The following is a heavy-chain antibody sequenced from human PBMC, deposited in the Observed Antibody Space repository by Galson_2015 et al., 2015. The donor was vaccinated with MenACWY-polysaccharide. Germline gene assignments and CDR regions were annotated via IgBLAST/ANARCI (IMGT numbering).Heavy chain of an antibody. Sequence: SLRLSCEASGFAFSDYDINWVRQAPGKGLEWVAAIWYDGTSKYYEESVKGRFTISGDNSQNTLYLQMNSLRAEDTAVYYCAKSDYDDAGGCGLDVWGQGTTVIVSS. V-gene: IGHV3-33*06. CDR2: IWYDGTSK. D-gene: IGHD3-3*01. J-gene: IGHJ6*02. CDR1: GFAFSDYD. CDR3: AKSDYDDAGGCGLDV.